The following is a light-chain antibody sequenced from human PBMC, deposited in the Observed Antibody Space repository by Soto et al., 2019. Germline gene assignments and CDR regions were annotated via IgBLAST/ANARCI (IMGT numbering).Light chain of an antibody. V-gene: IGLV1-40*01. CDR3: QSYDNNLSGGV. Sequence: QSVLTQPPSVSGAPGQRVTISCTGSSSNIGAGYDVHWYQQLPGRAPKLLIYGSSNRPSGVPDRISGSKSGTSASLAITGLQAEAEADYYCQSYDNNLSGGVFGGGTKVTVL. J-gene: IGLJ3*02. CDR1: SSNIGAGYD. CDR2: GSS.